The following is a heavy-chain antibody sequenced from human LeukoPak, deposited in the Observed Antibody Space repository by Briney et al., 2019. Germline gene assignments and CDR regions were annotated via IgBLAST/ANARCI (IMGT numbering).Heavy chain of an antibody. CDR2: ISGYNGNT. CDR3: ARSGRGTYYYFDL. Sequence: GASVKLSCKASSYTFTRYGISWVRQAPGQGLEWMGWISGYNGNTNYAQKFQGRVSMTADTSTSTAYMELRSLRSDDTAVYYCARSGRGTYYYFDLWGQGTLVTVSS. V-gene: IGHV1-18*01. J-gene: IGHJ4*02. D-gene: IGHD1-26*01. CDR1: SYTFTRYG.